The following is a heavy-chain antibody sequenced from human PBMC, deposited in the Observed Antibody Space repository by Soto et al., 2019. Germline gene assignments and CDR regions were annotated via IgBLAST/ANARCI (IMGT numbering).Heavy chain of an antibody. Sequence: QVTLKESGPVLVKPTETLTLTCTVSGLSLNNGRLGVSWIRQPPGQALEWLAHIFSNDDKSYSTSLKSRLTISKDTSRSQVVLTMTNMDPVDSATYYCALIKDCSRTDCFLASFDPWGQGTLVTVSS. J-gene: IGHJ5*02. CDR1: GLSLNNGRLG. CDR3: ALIKDCSRTDCFLASFDP. CDR2: IFSNDDK. V-gene: IGHV2-26*01. D-gene: IGHD2-2*01.